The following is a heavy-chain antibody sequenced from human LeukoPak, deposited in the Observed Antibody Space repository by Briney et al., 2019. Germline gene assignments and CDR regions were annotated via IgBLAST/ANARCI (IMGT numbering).Heavy chain of an antibody. CDR1: GGSISSSNW. D-gene: IGHD2-2*01. J-gene: IGHJ5*02. CDR2: IYHTGNT. Sequence: NPSGTLSLTCAVSGGSISSSNWWSWVRQPPGKGLEYIGQIYHTGNTNYNPSLKSRVTISVDTSKNQFSLKLSSVTAADTAVYYCARHADIVLEPAAIGGWFDPWGQGTLVTVSS. CDR3: ARHADIVLEPAAIGGWFDP. V-gene: IGHV4-4*02.